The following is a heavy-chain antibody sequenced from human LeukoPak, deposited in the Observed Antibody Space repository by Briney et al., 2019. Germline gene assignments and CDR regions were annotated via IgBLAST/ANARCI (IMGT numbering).Heavy chain of an antibody. CDR1: GYTFTTYY. D-gene: IGHD2-2*01. CDR2: INPSGGTT. J-gene: IGHJ4*02. Sequence: GASVKVSCKASGYTFTTYYMHWVRQAPGQGLEWMGIINPSGGTTSYAQKFQGRVTMTRDTSTSTVYMELSSLTSEDAAVYYCARDPCSTSCYAFDYWGQGTLVTVSS. V-gene: IGHV1-46*01. CDR3: ARDPCSTSCYAFDY.